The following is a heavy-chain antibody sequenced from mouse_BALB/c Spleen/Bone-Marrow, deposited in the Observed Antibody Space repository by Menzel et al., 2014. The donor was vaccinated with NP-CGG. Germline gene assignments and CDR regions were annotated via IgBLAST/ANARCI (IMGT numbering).Heavy chain of an antibody. D-gene: IGHD2-2*01. J-gene: IGHJ3*01. Sequence: VHLVESGPGLVAPSQSLSITCTVSGFSLTGYGVNWVRKPPGKGLEWLGMIWGDGSTDYNSALKSRLSISKDNSKSQVFLKMNSRQTDDTARYYCARDRGYDVGFAYWGQGTLVTVSA. CDR3: ARDRGYDVGFAY. V-gene: IGHV2-6-7*01. CDR2: IWGDGST. CDR1: GFSLTGYG.